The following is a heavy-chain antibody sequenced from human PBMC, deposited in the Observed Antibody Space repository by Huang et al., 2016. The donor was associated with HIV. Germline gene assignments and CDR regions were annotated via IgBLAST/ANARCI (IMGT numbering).Heavy chain of an antibody. CDR3: ASGQRMRESDIVATIPAS. V-gene: IGHV1-3*01. J-gene: IGHJ5*02. CDR2: INPGKGNT. CDR1: GYNFTSRG. Sequence: QVHLVQSGPEVKKPGASVKVSCKASGYNFTSRGLHWVRQAPGQRLEWMGYINPGKGNTKYSPKFQDRVTLTRDISANTAYMQLSRLTSEDTAVYYCASGQRMRESDIVATIPASWGQGALVTVSS. D-gene: IGHD5-12*01.